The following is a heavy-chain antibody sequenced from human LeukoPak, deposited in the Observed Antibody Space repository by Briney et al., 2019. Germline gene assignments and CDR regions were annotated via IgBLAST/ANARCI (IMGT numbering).Heavy chain of an antibody. CDR1: GYTFTSYD. CDR2: MNPNSGNT. J-gene: IGHJ4*02. D-gene: IGHD5-24*01. CDR3: ARGRRWLRTIDY. Sequence: GASVRASCKASGYTFTSYDINWVRQATGQGLEWMGWMNPNSGNTGYAQKFQGRVTMTRNTSISTAYMELSSLRSEDTAVYYCARGRRWLRTIDYWGQGTLVTVSS. V-gene: IGHV1-8*01.